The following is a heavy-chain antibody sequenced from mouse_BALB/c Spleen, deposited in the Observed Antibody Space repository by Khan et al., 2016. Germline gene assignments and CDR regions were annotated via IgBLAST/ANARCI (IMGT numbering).Heavy chain of an antibody. D-gene: IGHD1-1*01. Sequence: VQLKESGPELVKPGASVKVSCKASGYAFTSYNMYWVKQSHGKSLEWIGYIDPYNGDTSYNQKFKGKATLTVDKSSSTAYMQLNSLPSVDSAVCYCAREGITAVGAKGFDYWGQGTTVTVSS. CDR1: GYAFTSYN. CDR2: IDPYNGDT. V-gene: IGHV1S135*01. CDR3: AREGITAVGAKGFDY. J-gene: IGHJ2*01.